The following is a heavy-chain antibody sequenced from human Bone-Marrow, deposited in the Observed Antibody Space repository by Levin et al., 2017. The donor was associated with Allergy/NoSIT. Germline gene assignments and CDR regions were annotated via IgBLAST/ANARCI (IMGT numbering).Heavy chain of an antibody. Sequence: GESLKISCQTSGYSFTTYWIGWVRQKPGKGLEWMGLVFPGDSDTRYSTSFRGQVTISDDKSITTADLQWDSLTASDTAIYYCARHVDWNYADYWGQGTQVIVSS. CDR3: ARHVDWNYADY. CDR1: GYSFTTYW. D-gene: IGHD1-7*01. V-gene: IGHV5-51*01. CDR2: VFPGDSDT. J-gene: IGHJ4*02.